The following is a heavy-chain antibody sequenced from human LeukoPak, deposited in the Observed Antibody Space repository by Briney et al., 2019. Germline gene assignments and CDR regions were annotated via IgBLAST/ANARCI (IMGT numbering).Heavy chain of an antibody. CDR1: GYTFTSYG. CDR3: ARGEILCSGGSCYADPFDI. CDR2: ISAYNGNT. Sequence: RASVKVSCKASGYTFTSYGISWVRQAPGQGLEWMGWISAYNGNTNYAQKLQGRVTMTTDTSTSTAYMELRSLRSDDTAVYYCARGEILCSGGSCYADPFDIWGQGTMVTVSS. J-gene: IGHJ3*02. D-gene: IGHD2-15*01. V-gene: IGHV1-18*01.